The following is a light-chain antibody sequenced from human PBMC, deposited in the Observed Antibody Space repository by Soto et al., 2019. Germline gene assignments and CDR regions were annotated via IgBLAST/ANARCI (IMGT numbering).Light chain of an antibody. CDR1: SSNIGAGYD. Sequence: QSVLTQPPSVSGAPGQRVTISCTGSSSNIGAGYDVHWYQQLPGTAPKLLIYGNSNRPSGVPDRFSGSKSGTSASLAITGLQAEDEADYYCRSYAGSNNLVFGGGTKLNVL. CDR2: GNS. V-gene: IGLV1-40*01. J-gene: IGLJ2*01. CDR3: RSYAGSNNLV.